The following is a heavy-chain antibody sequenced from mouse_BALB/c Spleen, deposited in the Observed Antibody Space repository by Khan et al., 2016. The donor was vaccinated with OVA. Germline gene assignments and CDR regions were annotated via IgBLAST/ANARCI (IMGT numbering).Heavy chain of an antibody. J-gene: IGHJ2*01. V-gene: IGHV3-1*02. CDR1: GYSITSGYG. D-gene: IGHD1-2*01. CDR2: IRYSGST. CDR3: ARTARIKY. Sequence: EVQLQESGPGLVKPSQSLSLTCTVTGYSITSGYGWNWIRQFPGNKLEWMGYIRYSGSTNYNQSLKSRTSITRDTSQNQFFLQLNSLTTEDTATYYCARTARIKYWGQGTTLTVSS.